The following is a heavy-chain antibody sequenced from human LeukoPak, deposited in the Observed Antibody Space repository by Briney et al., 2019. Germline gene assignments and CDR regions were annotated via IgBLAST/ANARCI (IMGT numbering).Heavy chain of an antibody. Sequence: SETLSLTCTVSGYSISSGYHWGWIRQPPGKGLEWIGSIYHSGSTYYNPSLKSRVTISVDTSKNQFSLKLSSVTAADTAVYYCARLVITYYFDYWGQGTLVTVSS. J-gene: IGHJ4*02. V-gene: IGHV4-38-2*02. CDR1: GYSISSGYH. D-gene: IGHD3-22*01. CDR2: IYHSGST. CDR3: ARLVITYYFDY.